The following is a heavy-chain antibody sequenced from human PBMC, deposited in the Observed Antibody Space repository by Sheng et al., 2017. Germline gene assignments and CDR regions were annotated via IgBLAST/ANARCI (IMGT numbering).Heavy chain of an antibody. CDR3: ARDRGSTSLYYYGMDV. D-gene: IGHD2-2*01. Sequence: QVQLQESGPGLVKPSETLSLTCTVSGGSISSYYWSWIRQPAGKGLEWIGRIYTSGSTNYNPPQESSHHVSRHVQEPRSPSKLSSVTAADTAVYYCARDRGSTSLYYYGMDVWDQGP. CDR2: IYTSGST. J-gene: IGHJ6*02. CDR1: GGSISSYY. V-gene: IGHV4-4*07.